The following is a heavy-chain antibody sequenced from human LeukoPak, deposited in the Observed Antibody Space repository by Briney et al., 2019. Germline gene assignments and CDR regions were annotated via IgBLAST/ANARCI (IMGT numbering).Heavy chain of an antibody. V-gene: IGHV1-18*01. D-gene: IGHD3-3*01. CDR3: ARGSNVLRFLEWLSNSDY. CDR1: GYTFTSYG. Sequence: GASVKVSCTASGYTFTSYGISWVRQAPGQGLEWMGWISAYNGNTNYAQKLQGRVTMTTDTSTSTAYMELRSVRSDDTAVYYCARGSNVLRFLEWLSNSDYWGQGTMVTVSS. J-gene: IGHJ4*02. CDR2: ISAYNGNT.